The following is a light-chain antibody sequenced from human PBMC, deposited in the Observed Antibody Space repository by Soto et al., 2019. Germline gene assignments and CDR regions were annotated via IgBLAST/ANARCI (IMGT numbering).Light chain of an antibody. CDR3: QQRSNWPPIT. CDR1: QSVSSS. V-gene: IGKV3D-20*02. J-gene: IGKJ5*01. CDR2: DAS. Sequence: EIVLTQSPGTLSLSPGDRATLSCRASQSVSSSFLVWYQQKPGQAPRLLIYDASNRATGIPARSSGSGSGTDFTLTISSLEPEDFAVYYCQQRSNWPPITFGQGTRLEIK.